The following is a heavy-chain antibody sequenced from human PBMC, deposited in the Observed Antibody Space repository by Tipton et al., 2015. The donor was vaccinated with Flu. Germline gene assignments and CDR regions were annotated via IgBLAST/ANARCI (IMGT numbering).Heavy chain of an antibody. CDR2: IYTSGIT. V-gene: IGHV4-4*07. Sequence: TLSLTCTVSGGSLSSFYWTWIRQPAGKGLEWIGRIYTSGITKYNPSLKSRVTMSLDTSKNQVSLQLSSVSAADSAVYFCARDLRYDILTNYLESWGQGTQVTVSS. D-gene: IGHD3-9*01. CDR1: GGSLSSFY. J-gene: IGHJ4*02. CDR3: ARDLRYDILTNYLES.